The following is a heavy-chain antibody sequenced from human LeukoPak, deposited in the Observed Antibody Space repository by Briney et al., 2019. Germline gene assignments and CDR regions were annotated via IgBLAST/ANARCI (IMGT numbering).Heavy chain of an antibody. V-gene: IGHV4-59*01. Sequence: SETLSLSCTVSGGSMRGYYRSWLRRSPGKGLEWIGYIYDSETTNYNPSLKSRVTISVDLSRNHFSLRLTSVTAADTAVYYCARDGILVRGSDNWCEPGPEGTRDTVSS. J-gene: IGHJ5*02. CDR3: ARDGILVRGSDNWCEP. CDR2: IYDSETT. D-gene: IGHD2/OR15-2a*01. CDR1: GGSMRGYY.